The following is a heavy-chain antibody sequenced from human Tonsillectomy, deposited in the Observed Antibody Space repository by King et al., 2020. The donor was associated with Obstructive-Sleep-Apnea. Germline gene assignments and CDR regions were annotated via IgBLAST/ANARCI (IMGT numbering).Heavy chain of an antibody. J-gene: IGHJ6*02. CDR2: INSDGSTT. CDR3: ARDRDCRSTSCFFGMDV. V-gene: IGHV3-74*01. D-gene: IGHD2-2*01. Sequence: VQLVESGGGLVQPGGSLRLSCAASVFTFSSYWMHWVRQAPGKGLVWVSRINSDGSTTTYADSVNGRCTISRDNAKNTLHLQMSSLRAEDTAVYVCARDRDCRSTSCFFGMDVWGQGTTVTVSS. CDR1: VFTFSSYW.